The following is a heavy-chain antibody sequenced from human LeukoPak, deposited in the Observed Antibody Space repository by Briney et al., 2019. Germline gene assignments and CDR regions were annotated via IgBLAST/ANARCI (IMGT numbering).Heavy chain of an antibody. CDR3: ARVEGSSGWELDY. CDR2: IRYDGSNK. Sequence: PGGSLRLSCAASGFTFSSYGMNWVRQAPGKGLEWVAFIRYDGSNKFYADSVKGRFTISRDNSKNTLYLQMNSLRAEDTAVYYCARVEGSSGWELDYWGQGTLVTVSS. J-gene: IGHJ4*02. V-gene: IGHV3-30*02. D-gene: IGHD6-19*01. CDR1: GFTFSSYG.